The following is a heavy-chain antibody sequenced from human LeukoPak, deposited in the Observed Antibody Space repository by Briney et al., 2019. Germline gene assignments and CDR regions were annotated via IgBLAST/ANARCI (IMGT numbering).Heavy chain of an antibody. CDR2: IYSGGST. Sequence: PGGSLRLSCAVSGFTVSSNYMSWVRQAPGKGLEWVSVIYSGGSTYYADSVKGRFTISRDNSKNTLYLQMNSLRAEDTAVYYCASPLSITMVRGVKGYYGMDVWGKGTTVTVSS. CDR3: ASPLSITMVRGVKGYYGMDV. D-gene: IGHD3-10*01. V-gene: IGHV3-53*01. CDR1: GFTVSSNY. J-gene: IGHJ6*04.